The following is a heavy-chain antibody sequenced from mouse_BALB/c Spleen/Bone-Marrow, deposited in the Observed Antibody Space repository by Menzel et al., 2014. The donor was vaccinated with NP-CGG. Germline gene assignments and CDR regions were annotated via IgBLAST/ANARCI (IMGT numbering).Heavy chain of an antibody. Sequence: EVQLVESGGGLVQPGGSLKLSCAASGFTFSTYGMSWVRQTPDKRLELVASINNNGGSTYYPDSVKGRFTISRDNAKNTLYLQMSSLKSEVTALYYCSRDHVVGYWGQGTLVPVSA. CDR3: SRDHVVGY. V-gene: IGHV5-6-3*01. CDR2: INNNGGST. J-gene: IGHJ3*01. CDR1: GFTFSTYG.